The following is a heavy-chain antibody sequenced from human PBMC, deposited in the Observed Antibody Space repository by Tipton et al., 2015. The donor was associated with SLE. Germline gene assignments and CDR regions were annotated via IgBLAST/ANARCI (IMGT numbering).Heavy chain of an antibody. CDR2: IWYDGSKK. Sequence: RSLRLSCAASGFPFSSYGMHWVRQAPGKGLEWVAVIWYDGSKKYYADSVKGRFTISRDNSKNTLYLQMNSLRAEDTAVYFCARVERFGVVANWGQGTLVTVSS. V-gene: IGHV3-33*01. D-gene: IGHD3-3*01. CDR3: ARVERFGVVAN. J-gene: IGHJ4*02. CDR1: GFPFSSYG.